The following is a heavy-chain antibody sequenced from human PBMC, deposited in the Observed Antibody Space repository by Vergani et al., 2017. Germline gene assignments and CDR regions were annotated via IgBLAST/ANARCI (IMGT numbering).Heavy chain of an antibody. CDR3: ARDISITMVRGVITLDY. CDR1: GGTFSSYA. Sequence: QVQLVQSGAEVKKPGSSVKVSCKASGGTFSSYAISWVRQAPGQGLEWMGGIIPIFGTANYAQKFQVRVTITADESTSTAYMELSSLRSEDTAVYYCARDISITMVRGVITLDYWGQGTLVTVSS. V-gene: IGHV1-69*12. D-gene: IGHD3-10*01. J-gene: IGHJ4*02. CDR2: IIPIFGTA.